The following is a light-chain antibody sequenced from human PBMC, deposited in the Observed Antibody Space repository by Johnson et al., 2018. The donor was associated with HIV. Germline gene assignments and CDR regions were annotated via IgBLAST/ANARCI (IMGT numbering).Light chain of an antibody. J-gene: IGLJ1*01. CDR3: GTWDSSLSAHYV. CDR1: SSNIGNNY. CDR2: ENN. V-gene: IGLV1-51*02. Sequence: QSVLTHPPSVSAAPGQKVTISCSGSSSNIGNNYVSWYQQLPGTAPKLLIYENNKRPSGIPDRFSGSKSGTSATLGITGLQTGDEADYYCGTWDSSLSAHYVFGTGTKVTVL.